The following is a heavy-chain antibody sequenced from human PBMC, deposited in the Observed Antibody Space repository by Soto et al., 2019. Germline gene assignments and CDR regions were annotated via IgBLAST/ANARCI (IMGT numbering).Heavy chain of an antibody. CDR2: IIPIFGTA. V-gene: IGHV1-69*01. CDR3: ASRLYYDFWSGYYGFDY. D-gene: IGHD3-3*01. CDR1: GGTFSSYA. J-gene: IGHJ4*02. Sequence: QVQLVQSGAEVKKPGSSVKVSCKASGGTFSSYAISWVRQAPGQGLEWMGGIIPIFGTANYAQKFQGRVTITADESTSTAYMELSSPRSEDTAVYYCASRLYYDFWSGYYGFDYWGQGTLVTVSS.